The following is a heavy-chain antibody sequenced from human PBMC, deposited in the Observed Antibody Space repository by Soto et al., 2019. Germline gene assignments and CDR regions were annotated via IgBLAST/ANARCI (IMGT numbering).Heavy chain of an antibody. Sequence: EVQLLESGGGLVQPGGSLRLSCAASGFTFSSYAMSWVRQAPGKGLEWVSAISGSGGSTYYADSVKGQFPISRDNSKNPLYLQMNSLRSEDTAVYYCAKLKGWSGEIDYWGQGTLVTVSS. CDR2: ISGSGGST. CDR3: AKLKGWSGEIDY. J-gene: IGHJ4*02. V-gene: IGHV3-23*01. D-gene: IGHD3-10*01. CDR1: GFTFSSYA.